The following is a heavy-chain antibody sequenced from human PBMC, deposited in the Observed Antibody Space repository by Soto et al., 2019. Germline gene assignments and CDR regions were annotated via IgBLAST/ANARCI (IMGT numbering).Heavy chain of an antibody. V-gene: IGHV3-30*03. CDR1: GFPFTSYG. J-gene: IGHJ4*02. D-gene: IGHD3-10*01. CDR2: ISYDGTNK. Sequence: QVQLVESGGGVVQPGRSLRLSCAASGFPFTSYGMHWVREGPGKGLEWLAVISYDGTNKFYADSVKGRFTIFRDNSKNILYLLINCLRPEDTALYYCVRGQFYFDYRGQGTLVIVSS. CDR3: VRGQFYFDY.